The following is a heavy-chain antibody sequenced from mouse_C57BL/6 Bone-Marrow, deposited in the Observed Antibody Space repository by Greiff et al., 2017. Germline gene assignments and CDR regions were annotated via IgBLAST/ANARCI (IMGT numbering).Heavy chain of an antibody. Sequence: EVQLVESGGGLVQSGRSLRLSCATSGFTFSDFYMEWVRQAPGKGLEWIAASRNKANDYTTEYSATVKGRFIVARDTSQSIIYLQMNALSAEDTAIYYCSCDESPRATDYWGQGTSVTVSS. CDR2: SRNKANDYTT. V-gene: IGHV7-1*01. D-gene: IGHD3-1*01. CDR3: SCDESPRATDY. CDR1: GFTFSDFY. J-gene: IGHJ4*01.